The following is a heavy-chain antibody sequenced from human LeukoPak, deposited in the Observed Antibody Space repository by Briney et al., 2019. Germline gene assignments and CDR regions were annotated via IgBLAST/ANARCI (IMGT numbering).Heavy chain of an antibody. Sequence: GRSLRLSCAASGFTFSSYAMHWVRQAPGKGLEWVAVITYDGSNKYYADSVKGRFTISRDNSKNTLYLQMNSLRAEDTAVYYCARDAGTFGDYYFDYWGQGTLVTVSS. CDR1: GFTFSSYA. J-gene: IGHJ4*02. CDR2: ITYDGSNK. V-gene: IGHV3-30-3*01. D-gene: IGHD3-10*01. CDR3: ARDAGTFGDYYFDY.